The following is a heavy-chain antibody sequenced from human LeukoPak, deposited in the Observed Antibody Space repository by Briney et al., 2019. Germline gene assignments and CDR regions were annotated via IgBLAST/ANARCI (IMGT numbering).Heavy chain of an antibody. D-gene: IGHD5-18*01. CDR3: ARVLGYSYGTLIYYGMDV. CDR2: ISSSSSYI. V-gene: IGHV3-21*01. Sequence: PGGSLRLSCAASGFTFSSYSMNWVRQAPGKGLXXXXXISSSSSYIYYADSVKGRFTISRDNAKNSLYLQMNSLRAEDTAVYYCARVLGYSYGTLIYYGMDVWGQGTTVTVSS. CDR1: GFTFSSYS. J-gene: IGHJ6*02.